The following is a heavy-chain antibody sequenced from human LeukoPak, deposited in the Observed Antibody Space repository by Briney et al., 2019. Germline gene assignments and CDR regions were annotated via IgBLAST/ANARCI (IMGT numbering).Heavy chain of an antibody. D-gene: IGHD6-19*01. CDR3: ARGAAVAGRMDV. J-gene: IGHJ6*02. V-gene: IGHV6-1*01. Sequence: SQTLSLTCAISGDSVSGNSVAWNWIRQSPSRGLEWLGRTFYRSKWYNDYAVSVKSRITINPDTSKNQFSLQLNSVTPEDTAVYYCARGAAVAGRMDVWGQGTTVTVSS. CDR2: TFYRSKWYN. CDR1: GDSVSGNSVA.